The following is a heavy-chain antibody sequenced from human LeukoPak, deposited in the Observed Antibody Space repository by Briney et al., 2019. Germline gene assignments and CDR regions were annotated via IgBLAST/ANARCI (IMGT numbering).Heavy chain of an antibody. CDR2: ISAYNGNT. Sequence: ASVKVSCKASGYTFTSYGISWVRQAPGKGVEGMGWISAYNGNTNYAQKLQGGVTMTTDTSTSTAYMELRSLRSDDTAVYYCARDGSAARFAHYYYYYMDVWGKGTTVTVSS. CDR3: ARDGSAARFAHYYYYYMDV. D-gene: IGHD2-2*01. CDR1: GYTFTSYG. V-gene: IGHV1-18*01. J-gene: IGHJ6*03.